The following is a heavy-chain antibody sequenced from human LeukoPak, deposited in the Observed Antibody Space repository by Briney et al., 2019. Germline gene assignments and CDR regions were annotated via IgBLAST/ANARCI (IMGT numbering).Heavy chain of an antibody. J-gene: IGHJ4*02. CDR2: IKPSSGGT. Sequence: GASVKVSCKASGYTFTGYYIHWVRQAPGQGLEWMGWIKPSSGGTNYAQNFQGRVTMTRDTSISTAYMELSRLRSDDTAVYYCAREGKDYDILRVTFGIDYWGQGTLVTVSS. V-gene: IGHV1-2*02. D-gene: IGHD3-9*01. CDR1: GYTFTGYY. CDR3: AREGKDYDILRVTFGIDY.